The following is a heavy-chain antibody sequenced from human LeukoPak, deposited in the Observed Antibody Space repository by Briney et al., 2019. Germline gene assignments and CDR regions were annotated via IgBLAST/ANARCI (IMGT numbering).Heavy chain of an antibody. D-gene: IGHD5-18*01. CDR1: GFTFSSYA. CDR3: AKGEYSYGYLFDY. J-gene: IGHJ4*02. V-gene: IGHV3-23*01. CDR2: ISSSGGST. Sequence: GGSLRLSCVVSGFTFSSYAMSWVRQAPGKGLEWVSTISSSGGSTYYADSVKGRFTISRDNSKNTLNLQMNGLRAEDTAVYYCAKGEYSYGYLFDYWGQGTLVTVSS.